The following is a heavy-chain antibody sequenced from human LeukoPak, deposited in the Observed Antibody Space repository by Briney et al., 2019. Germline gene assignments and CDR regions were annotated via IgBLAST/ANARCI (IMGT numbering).Heavy chain of an antibody. V-gene: IGHV4-4*07. D-gene: IGHD2-2*01. CDR1: GGSISSYY. CDR3: ARDLIDIVVVPAARAYYYYGMDV. J-gene: IGHJ6*02. Sequence: PSETLFLTCTVSGGSISSYYWSWIRQPAGKGLEWIGRIYTSGSTNYNPSLKSRVTMSVDTSKNQFSLKLSSVTAADTAVYYCARDLIDIVVVPAARAYYYYGMDVWGQGTTVTVSS. CDR2: IYTSGST.